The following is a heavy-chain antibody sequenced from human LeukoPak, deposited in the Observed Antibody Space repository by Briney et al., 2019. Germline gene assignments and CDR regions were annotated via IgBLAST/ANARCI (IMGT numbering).Heavy chain of an antibody. J-gene: IGHJ4*02. Sequence: SETLSLTCTVSGGSISSSSYYWGWIRQPPGKGLEWIGSIYYSGSTYYNPSLKSRVTISVDTSKNQFSLKLSSVTAADTAVYYCAREGSIVARYDYWGQGTLVTVSS. D-gene: IGHD5-12*01. CDR1: GGSISSSSYY. CDR3: AREGSIVARYDY. CDR2: IYYSGST. V-gene: IGHV4-39*07.